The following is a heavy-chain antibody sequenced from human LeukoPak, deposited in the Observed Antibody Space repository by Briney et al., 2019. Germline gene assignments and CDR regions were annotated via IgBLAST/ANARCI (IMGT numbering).Heavy chain of an antibody. CDR3: ARYRMVSYYFDN. D-gene: IGHD2-21*01. CDR2: INTDGSTT. Sequence: GGSLRLSCAASGFTFESYWMYWVRQAPGKGLAWVSRINTDGSTTTYADSVKGRFTISRDNANNMVYLQMNSLRAEDTAVYYCARYRMVSYYFDNWGQGSLVTVSS. J-gene: IGHJ4*02. V-gene: IGHV3-74*01. CDR1: GFTFESYW.